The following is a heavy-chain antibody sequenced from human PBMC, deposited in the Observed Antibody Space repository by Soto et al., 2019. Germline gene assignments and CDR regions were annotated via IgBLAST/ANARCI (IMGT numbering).Heavy chain of an antibody. J-gene: IGHJ4*02. CDR2: IYYSGST. V-gene: IGHV4-59*01. CDR1: GGSISSYY. Sequence: QVQLQESGPGLVKPSETLSLTCTVSGGSISSYYWSWIRQPPGKGLEWIGYIYYSGSTNYNPSLNSRVTKSADTSKNHFSLKLSSVTAADTAVYYCALAAAGTGLFDYWGQGTLVTVSS. D-gene: IGHD6-13*01. CDR3: ALAAAGTGLFDY.